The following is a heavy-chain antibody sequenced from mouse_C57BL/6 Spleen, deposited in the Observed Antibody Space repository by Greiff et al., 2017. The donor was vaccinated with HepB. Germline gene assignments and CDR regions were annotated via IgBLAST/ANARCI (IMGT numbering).Heavy chain of an antibody. J-gene: IGHJ3*01. Sequence: QVQLKESGAELVRPGASVTLSCKASGYTFTDYEMHWVKQTPVHGLEWIGAIEPETGGTAYNQKFKGKAILTADKSSSTAYMELRSLTSEDSAVYYCTGGPLFAYWGQGTLVTVSA. CDR3: TGGPLFAY. V-gene: IGHV1-15*01. CDR1: GYTFTDYE. CDR2: IEPETGGT.